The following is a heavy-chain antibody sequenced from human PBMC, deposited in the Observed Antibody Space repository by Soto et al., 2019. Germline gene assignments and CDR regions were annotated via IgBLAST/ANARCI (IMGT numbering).Heavy chain of an antibody. CDR3: AKGWCHSSGCPLLED. CDR2: ISGSGGST. V-gene: IGHV3-23*01. D-gene: IGHD6-19*01. CDR1: GFTFSSYA. Sequence: EVQLLESGGGLVQPGGSLRLSCAASGFTFSSYAMSWVRQAPGKGLEWVSAISGSGGSTYYADSVKGRFTISRDNSKNTLYLQMDSLRAEDTAVYYCAKGWCHSSGCPLLEDWGQGTLVTVSS. J-gene: IGHJ4*02.